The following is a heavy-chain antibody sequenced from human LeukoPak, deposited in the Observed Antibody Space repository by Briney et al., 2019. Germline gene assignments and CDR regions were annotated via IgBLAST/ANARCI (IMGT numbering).Heavy chain of an antibody. V-gene: IGHV3-74*01. CDR3: ARIDTYYYDSSGYYSAFDI. J-gene: IGHJ3*02. CDR1: GFTFSSYW. D-gene: IGHD3-22*01. Sequence: PGGSLRLSCAASGFTFSSYWMHWVRQAPGKGLVWVSRFKGDGSSTNYADSVKGRFTIFRDNAKNTLYLQMNGLRVEDTALYYCARIDTYYYDSSGYYSAFDIWGQGTIVTVSS. CDR2: FKGDGSST.